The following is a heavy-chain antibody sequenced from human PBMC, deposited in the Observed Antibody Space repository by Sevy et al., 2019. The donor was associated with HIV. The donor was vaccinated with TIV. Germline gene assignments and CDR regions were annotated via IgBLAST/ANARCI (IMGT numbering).Heavy chain of an antibody. D-gene: IGHD4-17*01. V-gene: IGHV3-30*18. CDR1: GFTFSSYG. J-gene: IGHJ6*02. Sequence: GGSLRLSCVASGFTFSSYGMHWVRQAPGKGLEWVAVISYDGSNKYYADSVKGRFTISRDNSKNTLDLQMNSLRAEDTAVYYCAKADGDYDYYYYGMDVWGQGTTVTVSS. CDR3: AKADGDYDYYYYGMDV. CDR2: ISYDGSNK.